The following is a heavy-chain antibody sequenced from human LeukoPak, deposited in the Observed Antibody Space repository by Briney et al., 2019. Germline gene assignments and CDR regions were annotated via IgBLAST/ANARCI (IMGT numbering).Heavy chain of an antibody. D-gene: IGHD6-13*01. CDR1: GVSMSSNY. CDR3: ARSSAAVPFDY. Sequence: PSETLSLTCTVSGVSMSSNYWNWIRQPPGRGLEWIGYIYYSGDTYYNPSLKSRVTISVDTSKNQFSLKLTSVTAADTAVYYCARSSAAVPFDYWGQGTLVTVSS. J-gene: IGHJ4*02. CDR2: IYYSGDT. V-gene: IGHV4-59*08.